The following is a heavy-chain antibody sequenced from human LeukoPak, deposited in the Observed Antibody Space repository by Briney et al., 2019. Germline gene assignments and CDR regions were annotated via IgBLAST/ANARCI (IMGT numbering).Heavy chain of an antibody. V-gene: IGHV4-34*01. CDR3: ARRSYHLLYGYYYYYMDV. D-gene: IGHD2-2*02. CDR2: INHSGST. Sequence: SSETLSLTCAVYGGSSSGYYWSWIRQSPGKGLEWIGEINHSGSTNYNPSLKSRLTMSVDTSKSQFSLKLRSVTVADTAVYYCARRSYHLLYGYYYYYMDVWGKGTPVTVSS. J-gene: IGHJ6*03. CDR1: GGSSSGYY.